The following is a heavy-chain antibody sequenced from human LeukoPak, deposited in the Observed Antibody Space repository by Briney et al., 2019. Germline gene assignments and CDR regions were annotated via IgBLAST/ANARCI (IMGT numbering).Heavy chain of an antibody. CDR2: IRSKAYGGTT. D-gene: IGHD5-18*01. J-gene: IGHJ6*02. V-gene: IGHV3-49*03. Sequence: PGGSLRLSCTASGFTFGDYAMSWFRKAPGKGLAWVGFIRSKAYGGTTEYAASVKGRFTISRDDSKSIAYLQMNSLKTEDTAVYYCTRASYSYGFYGMDVWGQGTTVTVSS. CDR3: TRASYSYGFYGMDV. CDR1: GFTFGDYA.